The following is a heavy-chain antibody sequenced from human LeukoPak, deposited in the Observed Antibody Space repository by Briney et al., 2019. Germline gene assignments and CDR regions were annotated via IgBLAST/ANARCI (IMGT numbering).Heavy chain of an antibody. J-gene: IGHJ4*02. V-gene: IGHV4-38-2*01. Sequence: SETLSLTCAVSGYSISGGYYWGWIRQPPGKGLEWIGSIYHSGSTYYNPSLKSRVTISVDTSKNQFSLKLSSVTAADTAVYYCARVEGYYDYVWGSYRPTNTFDYWGQGTLVTVSS. CDR2: IYHSGST. D-gene: IGHD3-16*02. CDR3: ARVEGYYDYVWGSYRPTNTFDY. CDR1: GYSISGGYY.